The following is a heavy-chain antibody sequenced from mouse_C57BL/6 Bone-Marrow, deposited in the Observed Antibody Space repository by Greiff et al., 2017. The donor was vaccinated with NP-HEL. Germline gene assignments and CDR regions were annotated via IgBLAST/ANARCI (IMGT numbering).Heavy chain of an antibody. J-gene: IGHJ2*01. Sequence: QVQLQQSGPELVKPGASVKISCKASGYSFTSYYIHWVKQRPGQGLEWIGWIYPGSGNTKYNEKFKGKATLTADTSSSTAYMQRSSLTSEDSAVYYCARGGQPVYFDYWGQGTTLTVSS. CDR2: IYPGSGNT. V-gene: IGHV1-66*01. CDR3: ARGGQPVYFDY. D-gene: IGHD3-3*01. CDR1: GYSFTSYY.